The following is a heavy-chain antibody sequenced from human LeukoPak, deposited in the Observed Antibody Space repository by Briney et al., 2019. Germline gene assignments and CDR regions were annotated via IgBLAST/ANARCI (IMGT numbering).Heavy chain of an antibody. J-gene: IGHJ4*02. CDR3: ASSHDRSGND. CDR1: TFPLSTYW. Sequence: GRSLRLSCAPSTFPLSTYWTGWVRQAPKGLLEWVDNIRKDGGAKFYAASVKGRFIISRDNAKNSLYLQMNNLRDEDTAVYYCASSHDRSGNDWGQGTLVTV. CDR2: IRKDGGAK. V-gene: IGHV3-7*01. D-gene: IGHD3-22*01.